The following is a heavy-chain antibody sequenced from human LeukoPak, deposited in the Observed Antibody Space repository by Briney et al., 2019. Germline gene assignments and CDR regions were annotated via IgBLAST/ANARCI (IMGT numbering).Heavy chain of an antibody. CDR1: GGSISSSTYY. J-gene: IGHJ5*02. CDR2: IYSSGSS. D-gene: IGHD2-15*01. V-gene: IGHV4-39*07. CDR3: ARGPRGYCSGGSCSTAWFDP. Sequence: SETLSLICTVSGGSISSSTYYWGWIRQTPGKGLEWIGSIYSSGSSYYNPSLKSRVTISVRTFKNQFSLKLSSVTVADTAVYYCARGPRGYCSGGSCSTAWFDPWGQGTLVTVSS.